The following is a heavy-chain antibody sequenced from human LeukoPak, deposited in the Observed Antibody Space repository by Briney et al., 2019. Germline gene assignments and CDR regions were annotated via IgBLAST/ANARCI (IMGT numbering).Heavy chain of an antibody. J-gene: IGHJ4*02. CDR3: ARGIAVAGTYYIDY. D-gene: IGHD6-19*01. CDR2: IWYDGNKE. CDR1: GFTFSGYG. Sequence: PGRSLRLSCAASGFTFSGYGIHWVRQAPGKGLEWVAVIWYDGNKEYYADSVKGRFTISRDNSKNTLYLQMNSLRVEDTAVYYCARGIAVAGTYYIDYWGQGTLVTVSS. V-gene: IGHV3-33*01.